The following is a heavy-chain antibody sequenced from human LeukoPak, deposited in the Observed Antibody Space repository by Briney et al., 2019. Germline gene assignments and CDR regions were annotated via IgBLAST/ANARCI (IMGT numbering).Heavy chain of an antibody. CDR3: ARSAGYNWFDP. Sequence: ASVKVSCKASGYTFTSYYMHWVRQAPGQGLKWMGIINPSGGSPSYAQKFKGRVTMPRDTSTSTVYMELSSLRSEDTAVYYCARSAGYNWFDPWGQGTLVTVSS. CDR1: GYTFTSYY. CDR2: INPSGGSP. D-gene: IGHD6-13*01. J-gene: IGHJ5*02. V-gene: IGHV1-46*03.